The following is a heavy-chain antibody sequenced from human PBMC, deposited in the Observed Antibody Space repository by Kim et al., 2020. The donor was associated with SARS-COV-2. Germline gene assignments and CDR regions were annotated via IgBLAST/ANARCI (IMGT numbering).Heavy chain of an antibody. J-gene: IGHJ4*02. V-gene: IGHV3-23*01. CDR1: GFKFSSYA. CDR2: ISGSDGST. D-gene: IGHD5-12*01. Sequence: GGSLRLSCAASGFKFSSYAMTWVRQAPGKGLEWVSVISGSDGSTYYADSVKGRFTISRDNSKNTLYLQINSLRAEDTAVYFCANGRRDGYNYVVYWGQGTLVTVSS. CDR3: ANGRRDGYNYVVY.